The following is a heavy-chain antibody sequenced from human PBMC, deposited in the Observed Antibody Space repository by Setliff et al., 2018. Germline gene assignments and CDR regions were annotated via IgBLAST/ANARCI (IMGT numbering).Heavy chain of an antibody. D-gene: IGHD7-27*01. CDR3: ARVTNWGLDLRFDP. Sequence: SETLSLTCAVSGDSISSYYWSWIRQPPGKGLEWIGYIYYSGSTNYNPSLKSRVTMSVATFENHFSLKLNSLTAADTAVYYCARVTNWGLDLRFDPWGQGILVTVS. CDR1: GDSISSYY. V-gene: IGHV4-59*01. CDR2: IYYSGST. J-gene: IGHJ5*02.